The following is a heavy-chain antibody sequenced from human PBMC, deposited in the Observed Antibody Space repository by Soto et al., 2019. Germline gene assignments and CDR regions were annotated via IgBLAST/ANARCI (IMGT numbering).Heavy chain of an antibody. CDR2: ISNSGRTT. D-gene: IGHD3-3*01. J-gene: IGHJ4*02. Sequence: PGGSLRLSCAVSGFSFSSYWMNWARQAPGKGLEWVSYISNSGRTTYYADSVEGRFTLSRDNAKNSLYLQLNSLRAEDTAVYYCARQIYDYWAQGTLVTVSS. V-gene: IGHV3-48*01. CDR1: GFSFSSYW. CDR3: ARQIYDY.